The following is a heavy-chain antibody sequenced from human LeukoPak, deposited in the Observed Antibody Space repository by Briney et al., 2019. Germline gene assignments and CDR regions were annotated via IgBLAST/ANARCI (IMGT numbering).Heavy chain of an antibody. CDR3: ARVAVVITVTRFDY. J-gene: IGHJ4*02. CDR1: GYSISSGYY. V-gene: IGHV4-38-2*02. D-gene: IGHD3-22*01. CDR2: IYHSGSS. Sequence: PSETLSLTCTVSGYSISSGYYWGWIRQPPGKGLEWIGSIYHSGSSYYNPSLKSRVTISVDTSKNHFSLKLSSVTAADTAVYYCARVAVVITVTRFDYWGQGTLVTVSS.